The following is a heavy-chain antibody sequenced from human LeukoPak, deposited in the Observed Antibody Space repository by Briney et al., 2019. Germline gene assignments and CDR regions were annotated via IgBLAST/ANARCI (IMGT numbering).Heavy chain of an antibody. V-gene: IGHV4-39*07. CDR1: GDSISRSSDY. CDR2: VYYIGST. Sequence: PSETLSLTCTVSGDSISRSSDYWGWIRQPPGKGPEWIGSVYYIGSTFYNPSLKSRLTISIDTSKNQFSLKLSSVTAADTAVYYCASGRNWFDPWGQGTLVTVSS. CDR3: ASGRNWFDP. J-gene: IGHJ5*02.